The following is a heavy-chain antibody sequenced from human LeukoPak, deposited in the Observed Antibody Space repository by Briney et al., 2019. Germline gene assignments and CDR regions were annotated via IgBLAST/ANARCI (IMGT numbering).Heavy chain of an antibody. CDR3: ARGRGLYQLPSEISFGY. J-gene: IGHJ4*02. V-gene: IGHV4-4*07. Sequence: SETLSLTCRVSGVSISSHYWSWIRQTAGKGLEWIGRLYTSGGTNYNPSLKSRVTMSVDTSKNQFSLKLSSVTAADTAVYYCARGRGLYQLPSEISFGYWGQGTLVTVSS. D-gene: IGHD2-2*01. CDR1: GVSISSHY. CDR2: LYTSGGT.